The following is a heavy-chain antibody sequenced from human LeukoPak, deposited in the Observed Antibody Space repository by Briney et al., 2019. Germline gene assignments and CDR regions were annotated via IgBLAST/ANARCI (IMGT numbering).Heavy chain of an antibody. CDR2: ITSDSSTI. V-gene: IGHV3-48*04. CDR1: GITFRSSS. D-gene: IGHD1-26*01. J-gene: IGHJ4*02. CDR3: ARDPTPAGYVDDSGQKFYFDY. Sequence: GWPLRLSCAASGITFRSSSMNWVRQAPGKGLEWLSYITSDSSTIYYAESVRGRFTISRDNAKNSLFLHMSSLRVEDTAVYYCARDPTPAGYVDDSGQKFYFDYWGQGSLVTVSS.